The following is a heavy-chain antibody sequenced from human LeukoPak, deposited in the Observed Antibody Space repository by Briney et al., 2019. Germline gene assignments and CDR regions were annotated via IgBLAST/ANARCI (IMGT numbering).Heavy chain of an antibody. CDR1: GCTFSTYE. V-gene: IGHV3-48*03. CDR3: ARDGTPMAAAGWVYFDQ. J-gene: IGHJ4*02. CDR2: ITSSGNTA. D-gene: IGHD6-13*01. Sequence: GGSLRLSCAASGCTFSTYEMNWVRQAPWKGLEWLAYITSSGNTAHYADSAKGRFTISRDNTKNSLYLQMNSLRVEDTATYYCARDGTPMAAAGWVYFDQWGQGTLVTVSS.